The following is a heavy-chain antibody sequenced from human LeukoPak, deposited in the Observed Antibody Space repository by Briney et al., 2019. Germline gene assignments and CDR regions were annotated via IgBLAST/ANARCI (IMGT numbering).Heavy chain of an antibody. J-gene: IGHJ4*02. Sequence: SETLSLTCAVYGGSFSGYYWGWIRQPPGKGLEWIGEINHSGSTNYNPSLKSRVTISVDTSKNQFSLKLSSVTAADTAVYYCARKIRKWIQLWFHFDYWGQGTLVTVSS. D-gene: IGHD5-18*01. V-gene: IGHV4-34*01. CDR1: GGSFSGYY. CDR3: ARKIRKWIQLWFHFDY. CDR2: INHSGST.